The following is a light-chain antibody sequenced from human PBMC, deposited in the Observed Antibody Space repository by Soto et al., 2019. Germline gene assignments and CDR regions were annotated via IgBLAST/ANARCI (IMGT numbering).Light chain of an antibody. Sequence: EIVLTQSPGTLSLSPGERATLSCRASQNVDTNYLAWYQQKPGQAPRIIIFGASDMATGIPDRFSGIGSGTDFTLTISSLEPEDFAMYYCQQYGSLSWTFGQGTKVQIK. V-gene: IGKV3-20*01. CDR1: QNVDTNY. J-gene: IGKJ1*01. CDR2: GAS. CDR3: QQYGSLSWT.